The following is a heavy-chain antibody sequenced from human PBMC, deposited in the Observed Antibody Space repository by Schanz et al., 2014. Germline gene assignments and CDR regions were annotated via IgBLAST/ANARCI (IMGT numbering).Heavy chain of an antibody. CDR1: GFTFSDYY. CDR3: AKVAPAATDLDS. D-gene: IGHD2-2*01. V-gene: IGHV3-11*01. J-gene: IGHJ4*02. CDR2: ISSSGSTI. Sequence: VQLVESGGGMVQPGGSLRLSCAASGFTFSDYYMSWIRQAPGKGLEWVSYISSSGSTIYYADSVKGRFTISRDNAKNSLYLQMNSLSAEDTAVYYCAKVAPAATDLDSWGLGTLVTVSS.